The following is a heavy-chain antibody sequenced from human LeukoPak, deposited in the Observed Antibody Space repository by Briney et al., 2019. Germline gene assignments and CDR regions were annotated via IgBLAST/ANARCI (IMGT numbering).Heavy chain of an antibody. CDR1: GGSFSGYY. J-gene: IGHJ6*02. Sequence: TSETLSLTCAVYGGSFSGYYWSWIRQPPGKGPEWIGEINHSGSTNYNPSLKSRVTISVDTSKNQFSLKLSSVTAADTAVYYCARGVGRGHYYGMDVWGQGTTVTVSS. D-gene: IGHD3-10*01. V-gene: IGHV4-34*01. CDR2: INHSGST. CDR3: ARGVGRGHYYGMDV.